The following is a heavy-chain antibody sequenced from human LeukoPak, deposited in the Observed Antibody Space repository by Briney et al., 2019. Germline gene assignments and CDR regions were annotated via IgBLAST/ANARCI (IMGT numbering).Heavy chain of an antibody. J-gene: IGHJ6*03. CDR2: IGTSSTTI. Sequence: GGSLRLSCAASGFTFSSYTVNWVRQPPGKGLEGVSNIGTSSTTIYYADSVKGRFTISRDNAKDSLYLQMNSLRADDTAVYYCARFAAGGSYYYYMDVWGKGTTVTVSS. CDR1: GFTFSSYT. V-gene: IGHV3-48*01. D-gene: IGHD6-25*01. CDR3: ARFAAGGSYYYYMDV.